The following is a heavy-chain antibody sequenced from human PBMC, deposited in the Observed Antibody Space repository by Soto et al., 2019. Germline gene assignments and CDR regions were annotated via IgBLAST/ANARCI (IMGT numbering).Heavy chain of an antibody. D-gene: IGHD1-26*01. Sequence: GGSLRLSCAASGFTFSNYGMHWVRQAPGKGLEWVAVIWHDGKNKYYADSVQGRFTISRDNSKNTLYLQMNSLRAEDTAVYYCAKDSEWELPSRGPLDYWGQGTLVTVSS. CDR3: AKDSEWELPSRGPLDY. V-gene: IGHV3-33*06. CDR1: GFTFSNYG. J-gene: IGHJ4*02. CDR2: IWHDGKNK.